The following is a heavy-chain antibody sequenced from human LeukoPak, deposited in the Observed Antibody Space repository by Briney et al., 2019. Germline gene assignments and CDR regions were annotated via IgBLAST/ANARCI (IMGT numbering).Heavy chain of an antibody. J-gene: IGHJ6*04. Sequence: SETLSLTCTVSGGSFSSGSYYWSWVRQPPGRGREWIGYIYYSGSTNYNPSLKSRVTIAVNTSKNQFSLKLSSVTAADTAVYYCARDRRIAVAGTRYYYYGMDVWGKGTTVTVSS. D-gene: IGHD6-19*01. CDR2: IYYSGST. CDR1: GGSFSSGSYY. CDR3: ARDRRIAVAGTRYYYYGMDV. V-gene: IGHV4-61*01.